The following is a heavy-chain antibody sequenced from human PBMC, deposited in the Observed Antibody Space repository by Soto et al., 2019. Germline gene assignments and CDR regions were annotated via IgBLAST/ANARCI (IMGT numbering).Heavy chain of an antibody. CDR2: TEGKTDGGTT. V-gene: IGHV3-15*04. CDR1: GFTISNTW. Sequence: PGGSLRLSCAASGFTISNTWMNWVRQAPGRGLEWVGRTEGKTDGGTTDYAAPVKGRFIISRDDSENTLYLQMNSLKTEDTAVYYCSTGVLSGYPAWGQGTLVTVSS. J-gene: IGHJ5*02. D-gene: IGHD3-3*01. CDR3: STGVLSGYPA.